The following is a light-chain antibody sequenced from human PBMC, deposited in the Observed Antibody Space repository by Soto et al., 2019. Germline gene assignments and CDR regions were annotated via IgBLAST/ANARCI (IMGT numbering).Light chain of an antibody. CDR2: DAS. CDR3: QQRSNWPLTWT. CDR1: QSVSSY. J-gene: IGKJ1*01. Sequence: EIVLTQSPATMSLSPGERATLSCRASQSVSSYLAWYQQKPGQAPRLLIYDASNRATGIPARFSGSGSGTDFTLTISRLEPEDFAVYYCQQRSNWPLTWTFGQGTKVAIK. V-gene: IGKV3-11*01.